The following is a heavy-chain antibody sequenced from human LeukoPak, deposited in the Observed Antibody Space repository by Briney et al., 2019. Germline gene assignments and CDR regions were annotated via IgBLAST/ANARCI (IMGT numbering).Heavy chain of an antibody. J-gene: IGHJ4*02. CDR2: ISSSGGST. D-gene: IGHD5-18*01. V-gene: IGHV3-23*01. Sequence: PGGSLRLSCAASGFTFSSYAMSWVRQAPGKGLEWVSAISSSGGSTYYADSVKGRFTISRDNSKNTLYLQMNSLRAEDAAVYYCAKIRYSYGYSLRFDYWGQGTLVTVSS. CDR3: AKIRYSYGYSLRFDY. CDR1: GFTFSSYA.